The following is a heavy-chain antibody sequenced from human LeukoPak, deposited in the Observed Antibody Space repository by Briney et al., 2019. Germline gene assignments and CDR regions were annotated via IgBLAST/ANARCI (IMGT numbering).Heavy chain of an antibody. CDR3: TTGNYYDSSGYYPPRY. CDR2: IKSKTDGGTT. J-gene: IGHJ4*02. CDR1: GFTFSNAW. Sequence: GGSLRLSCAASGFTFSNAWMSWVRQAPGKGLEWVGRIKSKTDGGTTDYAAPVKGRFTISRDDSKNTLYLQMNSLKTEDTAVYYCTTGNYYDSSGYYPPRYWGQGTLVTVSS. D-gene: IGHD3-22*01. V-gene: IGHV3-15*01.